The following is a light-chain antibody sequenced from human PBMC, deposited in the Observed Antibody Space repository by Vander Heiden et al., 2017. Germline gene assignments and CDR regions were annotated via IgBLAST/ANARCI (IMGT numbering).Light chain of an antibody. V-gene: IGLV1-40*01. Sequence: SGAPGQRVTISCTGSSSNIGSGYDVHWYEQPPGTAPKLLIYGNSNRPSASPDQFSGSRSGTAASLAISERQAEDEADYYSQSYGSSLRGYVFGTGTKVTV. J-gene: IGLJ1*01. CDR1: SSNIGSGYD. CDR3: QSYGSSLRGYV. CDR2: GNS.